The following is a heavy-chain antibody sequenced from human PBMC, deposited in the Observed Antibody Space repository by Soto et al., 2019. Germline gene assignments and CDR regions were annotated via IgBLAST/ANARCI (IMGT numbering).Heavy chain of an antibody. CDR2: ISYDGSNK. V-gene: IGHV3-30*03. Sequence: QVQLVESGGGVVQPGRSLRLSCAASGFTFSSYGMHWVHQAPGKGLEWVAVISYDGSNKYYADSVKGRFTISRDNSKNTLYLQMNSLRAEDTXXXXXXXXXXXXXXXADWGQGTLVTVSS. CDR3: XXXXXXXXXXAD. J-gene: IGHJ4*02. CDR1: GFTFSSYG.